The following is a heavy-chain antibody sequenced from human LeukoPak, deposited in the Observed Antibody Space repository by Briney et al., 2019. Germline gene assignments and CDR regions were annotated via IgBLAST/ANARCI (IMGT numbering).Heavy chain of an antibody. Sequence: SGPTLVKPTQTLTLTCTFSGFSLSTSGVGVGWIRQPPGKALEWLALIYWDDDKRYSPSLKSRLTITKDTSKNQVVLTMTNMDPVDTATYYCAHRPGPTSTGDTAMANFDYWGQGTLVTVSS. CDR2: IYWDDDK. J-gene: IGHJ4*02. CDR3: AHRPGPTSTGDTAMANFDY. V-gene: IGHV2-5*02. CDR1: GFSLSTSGVG. D-gene: IGHD5-18*01.